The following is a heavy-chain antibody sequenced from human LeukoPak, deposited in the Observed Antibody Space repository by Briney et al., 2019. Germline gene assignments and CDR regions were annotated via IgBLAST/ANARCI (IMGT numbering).Heavy chain of an antibody. CDR2: ISGSGDRT. D-gene: IGHD6-19*01. J-gene: IGHJ4*02. CDR3: AKERSSGWPFDY. Sequence: GGSLRLSCAASGFTFSNYAMSCVRQAPGKGLEWVSGISGSGDRTHYADSGEGRFTISRDNSKNTLYLQVKSLRAEDTALYYCAKERSSGWPFDYWGQGTLVTVSS. V-gene: IGHV3-23*01. CDR1: GFTFSNYA.